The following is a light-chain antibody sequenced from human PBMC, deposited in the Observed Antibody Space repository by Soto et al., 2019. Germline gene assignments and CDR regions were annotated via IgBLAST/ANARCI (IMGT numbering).Light chain of an antibody. Sequence: EIVLTQSTATLSVSPGDRATLSCRASQSVSSDLAWFQQKPGQAPRLLIYGASTRATGIPARFSGSGSGTEFTLTISSLQSEDFAIYYWQQYNNWPLTFGGGTKVEIK. V-gene: IGKV3-15*01. J-gene: IGKJ4*01. CDR3: QQYNNWPLT. CDR1: QSVSSD. CDR2: GAS.